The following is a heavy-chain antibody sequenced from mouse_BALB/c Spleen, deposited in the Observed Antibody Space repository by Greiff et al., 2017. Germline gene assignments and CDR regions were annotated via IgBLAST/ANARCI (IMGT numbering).Heavy chain of an antibody. Sequence: EVQGVESGGGLVQPGGSLRLSCATSGFTFSDFYMEWVRQPPGKRLEWIAASRNKANDYTTEYSASVKGRFIVSRDTSQSILYLQMNALRAEDTAIYYCARDAAYDYEGAWFAYWGQGTLVTVSA. CDR3: ARDAAYDYEGAWFAY. V-gene: IGHV7-1*02. D-gene: IGHD2-4*01. CDR2: SRNKANDYTT. J-gene: IGHJ3*01. CDR1: GFTFSDFY.